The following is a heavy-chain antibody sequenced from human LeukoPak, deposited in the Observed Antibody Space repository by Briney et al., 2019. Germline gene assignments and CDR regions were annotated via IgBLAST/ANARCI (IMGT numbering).Heavy chain of an antibody. V-gene: IGHV3-49*03. CDR1: GFTFDDYA. CDR3: TRGSDTIFGVARDGFDS. D-gene: IGHD3-3*01. J-gene: IGHJ4*02. Sequence: GGSLRLSCAASGFTFDDYAMSWFRQAPGKGLEWVGFIRGKPYGETTEYAASVQGRFTISRDDSESTTYLQLNSLKTEDTAVYYCTRGSDTIFGVARDGFDSWGQGTLVTVSS. CDR2: IRGKPYGETT.